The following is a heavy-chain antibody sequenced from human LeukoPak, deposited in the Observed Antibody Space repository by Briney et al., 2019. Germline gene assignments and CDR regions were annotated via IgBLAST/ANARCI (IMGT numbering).Heavy chain of an antibody. Sequence: GGSLRLSCTGSGFTFSNYRMNWVRQAPGKGLEWISYSNAAGSPVSYAESVQGRFTVSRDNAKNSLYLEMNSLRDDDTAVYYCARDRSLSVAGTFDFWGQGSLVTVSS. V-gene: IGHV3-48*02. CDR3: ARDRSLSVAGTFDF. CDR2: SNAAGSPV. J-gene: IGHJ4*02. D-gene: IGHD6-19*01. CDR1: GFTFSNYR.